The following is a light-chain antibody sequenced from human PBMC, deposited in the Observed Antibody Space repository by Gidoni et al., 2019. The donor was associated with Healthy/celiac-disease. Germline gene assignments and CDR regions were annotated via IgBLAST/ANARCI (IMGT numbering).Light chain of an antibody. CDR3: QSADSSVTYVV. J-gene: IGLJ2*01. Sequence: SYELTQPPAVSVSPGQTARITCSGDALPKQYAYWYQQKPGQAPVLVIYKDSERPSGIHERFSGSRPGTTVTLTIRGVQAEDEADYYFQSADSSVTYVVFGGGTKLTVL. CDR1: ALPKQY. V-gene: IGLV3-25*03. CDR2: KDS.